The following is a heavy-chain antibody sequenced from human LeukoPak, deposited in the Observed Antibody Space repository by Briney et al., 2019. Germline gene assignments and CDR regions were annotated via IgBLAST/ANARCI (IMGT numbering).Heavy chain of an antibody. V-gene: IGHV3-48*04. J-gene: IGHJ4*02. CDR2: ISSSGSTI. CDR3: ARDSDPVPYYDILTGYYSTSREWDY. D-gene: IGHD3-9*01. CDR1: GFTFSSYW. Sequence: GGSLRLSCAASGFTFSSYWMSWVRQAPGKGLEWVSYISSSGSTIYYADSVKGRFTISRDNAKNSLYLKMNSLRAKDTAMYYCARDSDPVPYYDILTGYYSTSREWDYWGQGTLVTVSS.